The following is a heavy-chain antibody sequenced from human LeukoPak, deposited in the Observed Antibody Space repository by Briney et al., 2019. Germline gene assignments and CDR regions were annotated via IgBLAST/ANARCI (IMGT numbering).Heavy chain of an antibody. Sequence: SETLSPTCAVYGGSFSGYYWSWIRQPPGKGLEWIGEINHSGSTNYNPSLKSRVTISVDTSKNQFSLKLSSVTAADTAVYYCARGRYTNYVWGSYRLSYWGQGTLVTVSS. V-gene: IGHV4-34*01. CDR2: INHSGST. D-gene: IGHD3-16*02. CDR3: ARGRYTNYVWGSYRLSY. J-gene: IGHJ4*02. CDR1: GGSFSGYY.